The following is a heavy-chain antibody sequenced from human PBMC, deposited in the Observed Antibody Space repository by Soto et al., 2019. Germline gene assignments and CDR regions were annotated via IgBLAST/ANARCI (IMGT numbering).Heavy chain of an antibody. V-gene: IGHV3-30*18. CDR1: GFTFSSNG. CDR3: AKDRVESGLGEIDY. D-gene: IGHD3-16*01. Sequence: QVQLVESGGGVVQPGRSLRLSCAASGFTFSSNGMHWVRQAPGKGLEWVAVISYDGSNKYYGDSVKGRFTISRVNSKNTLYLQMNSLRAEDTAVYYCAKDRVESGLGEIDYWGQGTLVTVSS. CDR2: ISYDGSNK. J-gene: IGHJ4*02.